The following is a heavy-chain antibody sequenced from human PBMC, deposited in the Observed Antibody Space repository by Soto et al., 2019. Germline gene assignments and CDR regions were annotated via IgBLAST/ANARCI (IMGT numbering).Heavy chain of an antibody. CDR1: GYSFTSYW. D-gene: IGHD5-12*01. V-gene: IGHV5-51*01. CDR3: ARRAIVATRITYYYYGMDV. Sequence: GESLKISCKGSGYSFTSYWIGWVRQMPGKGLEWMGIIYPGDSDTRYSPSFQGQVTISADKSISTAYLQWSSLKASDTAMYYCARRAIVATRITYYYYGMDVWVHGTTVTVS. J-gene: IGHJ6*02. CDR2: IYPGDSDT.